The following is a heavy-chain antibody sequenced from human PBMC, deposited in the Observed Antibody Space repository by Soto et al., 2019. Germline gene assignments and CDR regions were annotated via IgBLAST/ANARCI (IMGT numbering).Heavy chain of an antibody. V-gene: IGHV1-18*01. CDR2: VSAYNGNT. Sequence: ASVKVSCKASGYTFTSYGISWARQAPGQGLEWMGWVSAYNGNTNYAQKLQGRVTMTTDTSTSTAYMELRSLRSDDTAVYYCARGVTIFGNYGMDVWGQGTTVTVSS. D-gene: IGHD3-3*01. CDR3: ARGVTIFGNYGMDV. J-gene: IGHJ6*02. CDR1: GYTFTSYG.